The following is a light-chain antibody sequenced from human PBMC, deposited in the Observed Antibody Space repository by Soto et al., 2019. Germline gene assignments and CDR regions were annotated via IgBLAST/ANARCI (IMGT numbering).Light chain of an antibody. J-gene: IGLJ1*01. CDR2: EVN. V-gene: IGLV2-18*02. Sequence: QSALTQPASVSGSPEQSITMSCIGTSSDIGTYNRVSWYQQPPGTAPKLIIYEVNNRPSGVPDRFSGSKSGNTASLIISGLQAEDEADYYCNSFTTSNTYVFGTGTRSPS. CDR3: NSFTTSNTYV. CDR1: SSDIGTYNR.